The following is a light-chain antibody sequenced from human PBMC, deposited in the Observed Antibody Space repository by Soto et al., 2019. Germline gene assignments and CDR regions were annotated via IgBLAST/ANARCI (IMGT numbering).Light chain of an antibody. CDR3: QQYSEWPLT. V-gene: IGKV3-15*01. J-gene: IGKJ4*01. Sequence: EIGIRQSPATVSVSPGERDTLSCRASQRVSRKLAWFQQQPGRAPRLLIYATSARATGIPARFSGSGSGTEFTLTISSLQSEDFAVYYCQQYSEWPLTFGGGTRVEIK. CDR2: ATS. CDR1: QRVSRK.